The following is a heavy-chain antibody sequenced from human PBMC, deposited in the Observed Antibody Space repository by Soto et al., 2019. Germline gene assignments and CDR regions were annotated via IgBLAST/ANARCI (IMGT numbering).Heavy chain of an antibody. Sequence: QVQLVQSGAEVKKPGSSVKVPCKASGGTFSSYAISWVRQAPGQGLEWMGGIIPIFGTANYAQKFQGRVTITADESTSTAYMELSSLRSEDTAVYYCAREPAARPRRPYYFDYWGQGTLVTVSS. J-gene: IGHJ4*02. CDR3: AREPAARPRRPYYFDY. V-gene: IGHV1-69*01. D-gene: IGHD6-6*01. CDR2: IIPIFGTA. CDR1: GGTFSSYA.